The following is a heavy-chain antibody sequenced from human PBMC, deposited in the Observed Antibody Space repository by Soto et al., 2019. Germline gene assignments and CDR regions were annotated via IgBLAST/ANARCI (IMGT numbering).Heavy chain of an antibody. CDR2: ITSSGSTI. CDR1: GFTFSDYY. J-gene: IGHJ5*02. Sequence: LRLSCAASGFTFSDYYMSWIRQAPGKGLEWVSYITSSGSTIYYADSVKGRFTISRDNAKNSLYLQMNSLRAEDTAVYYCARGTNDSSGYFFDPWGQGTLVTAPQ. V-gene: IGHV3-11*01. CDR3: ARGTNDSSGYFFDP. D-gene: IGHD3-22*01.